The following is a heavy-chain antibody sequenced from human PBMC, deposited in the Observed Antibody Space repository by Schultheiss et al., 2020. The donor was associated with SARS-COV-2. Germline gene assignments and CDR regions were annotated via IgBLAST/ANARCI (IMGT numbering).Heavy chain of an antibody. D-gene: IGHD1-26*01. CDR2: ISSSSSTI. J-gene: IGHJ4*02. V-gene: IGHV3-21*01. CDR3: ARDRGATPLFGY. Sequence: GGSLRLSCAASGFTFSSYSMNWVRQAPGKGLEWVSSISSSSSTIYYADSVKGRFTISRDNAKNSLYLQMNSLRAEDTAVYYCARDRGATPLFGYWGQGTLVTVSS. CDR1: GFTFSSYS.